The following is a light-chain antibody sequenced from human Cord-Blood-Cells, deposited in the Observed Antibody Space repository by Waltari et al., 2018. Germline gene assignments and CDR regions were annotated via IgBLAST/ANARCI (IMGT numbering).Light chain of an antibody. Sequence: QSALTQPASASGSPGPSLTISCTGTSSDVGGYNYVSWYQQHPGKAPKLMIYDVSKRPSGVSNRFSGSKSGNPASLTISGLQAEDEADYYCSSYTSSSTWVFGGGTKLTVL. CDR2: DVS. CDR3: SSYTSSSTWV. J-gene: IGLJ3*02. CDR1: SSDVGGYNY. V-gene: IGLV2-14*01.